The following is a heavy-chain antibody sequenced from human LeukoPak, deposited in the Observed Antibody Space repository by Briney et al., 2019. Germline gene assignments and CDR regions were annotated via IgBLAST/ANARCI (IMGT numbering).Heavy chain of an antibody. Sequence: SETLSLTCAVYGGSFSGYYWSWIRQPPGKGLEWIGEINHSGSTNYSPSLKSRVTISVDTSKNQFSLKLSSVTAADTAVYYCARGPGYYYGSGSYYSDYWGQGTLVTVSS. CDR3: ARGPGYYYGSGSYYSDY. J-gene: IGHJ4*02. V-gene: IGHV4-34*01. CDR2: INHSGST. CDR1: GGSFSGYY. D-gene: IGHD3-10*01.